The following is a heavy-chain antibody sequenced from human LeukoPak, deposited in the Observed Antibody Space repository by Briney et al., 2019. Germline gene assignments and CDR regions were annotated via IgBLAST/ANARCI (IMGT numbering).Heavy chain of an antibody. Sequence: PSETLSLTCAVYGGSFSGYYWSWIRQPPGKGLEWIGEINHSGSTNYNPSLKSRVTISVDTFKNQFSLKLSSVTAADTAVYYCARYDFWSGLMDVWGQGTTVTVSS. CDR1: GGSFSGYY. J-gene: IGHJ6*02. V-gene: IGHV4-34*01. CDR2: INHSGST. CDR3: ARYDFWSGLMDV. D-gene: IGHD3-3*01.